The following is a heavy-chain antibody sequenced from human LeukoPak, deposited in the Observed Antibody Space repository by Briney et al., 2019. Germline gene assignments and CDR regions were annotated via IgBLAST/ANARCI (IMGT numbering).Heavy chain of an antibody. V-gene: IGHV4-39*02. CDR3: AREDWIGTTPGYMAFDI. D-gene: IGHD4-17*01. CDR2: IYYSGST. Sequence: PSETLSLTCTVSGGSISSSSYYWGWIRQPPGKGLEWIGSIYYSGSTYYNPSLKSRVTISVDTSKNQFSLKLSSVTAADTAVYYCAREDWIGTTPGYMAFDIWGQGTMVTVSS. J-gene: IGHJ3*02. CDR1: GGSISSSSYY.